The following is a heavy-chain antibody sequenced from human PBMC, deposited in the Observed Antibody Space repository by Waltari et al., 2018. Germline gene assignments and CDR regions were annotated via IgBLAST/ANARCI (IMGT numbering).Heavy chain of an antibody. CDR2: INDSGRT. J-gene: IGHJ6*03. CDR3: ARVFGYYYYYMDV. V-gene: IGHV4-34*02. D-gene: IGHD3-3*01. CDR1: GGPLSGYH. Sequence: QVQLQQWGAGLLKPSETLSLTCDVSGGPLSGYHWTWIRQPPGKGLEWIGEINDSGRTTYNPSLESRVTVSIDTANNQCSLRVRSVTAADTAVYYCARVFGYYYYYMDVWGKGTTVTISS.